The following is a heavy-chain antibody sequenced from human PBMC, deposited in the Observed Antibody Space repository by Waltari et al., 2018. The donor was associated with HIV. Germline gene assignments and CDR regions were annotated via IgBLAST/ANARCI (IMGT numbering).Heavy chain of an antibody. J-gene: IGHJ4*02. V-gene: IGHV3-15*01. CDR2: IKSKADGGTT. CDR3: ATEEGYGSGSYLDY. Sequence: EEHLVESGGDLVKPGGCLRLSCSASGLPFSDAWMTRVRQAPGKGLEWMRRIKSKADGGTTEYAAAVKGRFTISRDDSKNTLFLQMDSLKTEDTAVYYCATEEGYGSGSYLDYWGQGTLLTVSS. D-gene: IGHD3-10*01. CDR1: GLPFSDAW.